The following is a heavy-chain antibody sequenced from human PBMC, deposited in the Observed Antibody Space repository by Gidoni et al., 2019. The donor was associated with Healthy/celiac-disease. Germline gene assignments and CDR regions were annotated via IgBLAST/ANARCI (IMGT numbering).Heavy chain of an antibody. CDR1: GYTFTSYG. CDR3: ARSSRDIVATITIDY. Sequence: QVQLVQSGAEVKKPVASVKVSCKASGYTFTSYGISWVRQAPGKGLEWMGWISAYNGNTNYAQKLQGRVTMTTDTSTSTAYMELRSLRSDDTAVYYCARSSRDIVATITIDYWGQGTLVTVSS. V-gene: IGHV1-18*04. CDR2: ISAYNGNT. D-gene: IGHD5-12*01. J-gene: IGHJ4*02.